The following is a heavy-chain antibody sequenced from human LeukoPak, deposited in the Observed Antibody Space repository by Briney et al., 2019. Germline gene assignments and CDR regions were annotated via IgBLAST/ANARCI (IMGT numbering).Heavy chain of an antibody. Sequence: GGSLRLSCAASGFTLSSYAMHWVRQAPGKGREYVSAISRNGGTTYYANSVKGRFTISRDNSKNTLYLQMGSLRAEDMAVYYCARGEGGYFDYWGQGSLVTVSS. CDR2: ISRNGGTT. J-gene: IGHJ4*02. CDR3: ARGEGGYFDY. D-gene: IGHD1-26*01. V-gene: IGHV3-64*01. CDR1: GFTLSSYA.